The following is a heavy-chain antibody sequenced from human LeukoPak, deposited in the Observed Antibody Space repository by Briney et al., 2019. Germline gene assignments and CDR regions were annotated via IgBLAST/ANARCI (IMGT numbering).Heavy chain of an antibody. D-gene: IGHD1-1*01. CDR1: GFTFNSYS. Sequence: PGGSLRLSCAASGFTFNSYSMNWFRQAPGKGLEWVSSISSSSRFIYYADSVKGRFTISRDNAKNSLYLQMTSLRAADTAVYYCARDRLLEDRDYNSYYYMDVWGIGTTVTVSS. CDR2: ISSSSRFI. V-gene: IGHV3-21*01. CDR3: ARDRLLEDRDYNSYYYMDV. J-gene: IGHJ6*03.